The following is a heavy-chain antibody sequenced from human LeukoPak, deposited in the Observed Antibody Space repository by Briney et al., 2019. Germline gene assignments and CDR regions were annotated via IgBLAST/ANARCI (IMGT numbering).Heavy chain of an antibody. D-gene: IGHD3-22*01. CDR2: IIPIFGTA. CDR1: GGTFISYA. J-gene: IGHJ5*02. Sequence: ASVKVSCTASGGTFISYAISWVRQAPGQGGEWMGGIIPIFGTANYAQNFQGRVTITTDESTSTAYMELSSLRSEDTAVYYCARGAPNYYDSSGYYNCFDPWGQGTLVTVSS. V-gene: IGHV1-69*05. CDR3: ARGAPNYYDSSGYYNCFDP.